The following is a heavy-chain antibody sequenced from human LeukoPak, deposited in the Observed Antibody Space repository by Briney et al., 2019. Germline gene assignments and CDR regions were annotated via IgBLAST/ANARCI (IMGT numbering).Heavy chain of an antibody. CDR1: GGSINSYY. V-gene: IGHV4-4*07. CDR2: IYISGST. CDR3: AREREGPYGYLDY. D-gene: IGHD4-17*01. J-gene: IGHJ4*02. Sequence: SETLSLTCTVSGGSINSYYWSWIRQPPGKGLEWIGRIYISGSTNYKSSLKSRVTISLDTSKNQFSLKLSSVTAADTAVYYCAREREGPYGYLDYWGQGTLVIVYS.